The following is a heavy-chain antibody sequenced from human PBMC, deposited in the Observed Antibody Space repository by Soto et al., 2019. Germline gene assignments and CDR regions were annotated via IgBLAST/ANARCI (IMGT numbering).Heavy chain of an antibody. CDR3: ASDFTTRYCSGGSCSPFDY. CDR2: IYYSGST. Sequence: PSETLSLTCTVSGGSISSSSYYWGWIRQPPGKGLEWIGSIYYSGSTYYNPSLKSRVTISVDTSKNQFSLKLSSVTAADTAVYYCASDFTTRYCSGGSCSPFDYWGQGTLVTVSS. D-gene: IGHD2-15*01. CDR1: GGSISSSSYY. V-gene: IGHV4-39*01. J-gene: IGHJ4*02.